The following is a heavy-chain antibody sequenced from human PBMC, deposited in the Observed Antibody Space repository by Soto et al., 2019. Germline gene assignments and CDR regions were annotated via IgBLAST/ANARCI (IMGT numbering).Heavy chain of an antibody. V-gene: IGHV3-7*01. CDR2: VSSDGRDK. CDR3: AIDDRYSGAFDY. CDR1: GFSFSSYW. D-gene: IGHD3-16*02. J-gene: IGHJ4*02. Sequence: EVQLEESGGGLVQPGGSLRLSCAASGFSFSSYWMSWVRQAPGKGPEWVAIVSSDGRDKTYADSVKGRFTISSDNAENSLFLQMNSLRADDTAMYYCAIDDRYSGAFDYWGQGALVTVSS.